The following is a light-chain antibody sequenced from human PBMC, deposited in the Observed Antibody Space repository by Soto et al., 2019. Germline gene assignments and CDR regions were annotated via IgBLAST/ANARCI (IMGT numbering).Light chain of an antibody. Sequence: QSALTQPPSASGSPGQSVTISCTGTSSDVGGYNYVSWYQQHPGKAPKLIIYEVNKRPLGVPARFSGYKSGNTASLTVSGLQAEDEADYYCSSYAGSNRVVFGGGTKLTVL. V-gene: IGLV2-8*01. J-gene: IGLJ2*01. CDR2: EVN. CDR1: SSDVGGYNY. CDR3: SSYAGSNRVV.